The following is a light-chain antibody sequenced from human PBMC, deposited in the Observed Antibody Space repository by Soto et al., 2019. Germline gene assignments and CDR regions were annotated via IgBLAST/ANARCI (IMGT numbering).Light chain of an antibody. V-gene: IGLV2-14*01. J-gene: IGLJ1*01. CDR1: SSDVGGYNH. CDR2: EVS. Sequence: QSALTQPASVSESPGQSITISCAGTSSDVGGYNHVSWYQQHADKAPKLLIHEVSNRPSGVSNRFSGSKSGNTASLTISGLQAADEADYYCTSYTSISTYVFGTGTKGTVL. CDR3: TSYTSISTYV.